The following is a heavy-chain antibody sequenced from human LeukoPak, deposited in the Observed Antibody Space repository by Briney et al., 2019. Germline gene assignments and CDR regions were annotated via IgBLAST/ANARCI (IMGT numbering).Heavy chain of an antibody. CDR1: GGTFSSYA. D-gene: IGHD3-9*01. Sequence: ASVKVSRKASGGTFSSYAISWVRQAPGQGLEWMGGIIPIFGTANYAQKFQGRVTITADKSTSTAYMELSSLRSEDTAVYYCAREMDGYDILTGYFDYWGQGTLVTVSS. V-gene: IGHV1-69*06. CDR2: IIPIFGTA. CDR3: AREMDGYDILTGYFDY. J-gene: IGHJ4*02.